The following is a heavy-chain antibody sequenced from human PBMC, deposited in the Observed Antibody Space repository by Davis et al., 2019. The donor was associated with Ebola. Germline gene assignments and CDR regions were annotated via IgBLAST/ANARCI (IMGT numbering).Heavy chain of an antibody. D-gene: IGHD6-13*01. CDR3: AKDIGALPYSSPFDY. CDR1: GFTFDNYV. V-gene: IGHV3-9*01. J-gene: IGHJ4*02. Sequence: SLKIPCAASGFTFDNYVMHWVRQAPGKGLEWVSGISWNSGSTGYADSVKGRFTISRDNAQNSLYLQMNSLRAEDTALYYCAKDIGALPYSSPFDYWGQGTLVTVSS. CDR2: ISWNSGST.